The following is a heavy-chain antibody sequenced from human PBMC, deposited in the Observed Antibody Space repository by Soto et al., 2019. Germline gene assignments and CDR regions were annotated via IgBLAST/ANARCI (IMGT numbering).Heavy chain of an antibody. CDR1: RSTLTCYA. V-gene: IGHV1-8*01. J-gene: IGHJ6*03. CDR3: SRSYRLEDYYYYYMGV. CDR2: VNPNRGNT. D-gene: IGHD1-26*01. Sequence: SVKLFCKASRSTLTCYALYWVRHANEKGLEGMVWVNPNRGNTGYAQKIQGRVTMTRNTSISTAYMELSSLRSEDTAVYYCSRSYRLEDYYYYYMGVWGKGTTGTVSS.